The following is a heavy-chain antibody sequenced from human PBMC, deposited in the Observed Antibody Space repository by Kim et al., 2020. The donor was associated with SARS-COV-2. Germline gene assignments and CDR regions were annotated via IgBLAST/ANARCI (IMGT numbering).Heavy chain of an antibody. CDR3: ARESFGGFLPDSRLFL. CDR2: INTNTGNP. V-gene: IGHV7-4-1*02. J-gene: IGHJ1*01. CDR1: GYTFTTYA. D-gene: IGHD3-22*01. Sequence: ASVKVSCKASGYTFTTYAINWVRQAPGQGLEWMGWINTNTGNPTYAQGFTGRFVFSLDTSVSTAYLQITSLKAEDTAVYYCARESFGGFLPDSRLFLWGPGTLVTVSS.